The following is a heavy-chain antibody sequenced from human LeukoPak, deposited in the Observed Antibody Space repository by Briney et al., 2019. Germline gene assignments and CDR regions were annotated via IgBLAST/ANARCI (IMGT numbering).Heavy chain of an antibody. CDR2: INHSGTT. J-gene: IGHJ4*02. D-gene: IGHD6-6*01. CDR3: TRQYSSSYYSDY. V-gene: IGHV4-34*01. CDR1: GGSFSGFY. Sequence: SETLSLACAVSGGSFSGFYWSWIRQPPGGGLEGIADINHSGTTNYNPSLKSRVTISVDTSKNQFSLNLKSMTAADTAVYYCTRQYSSSYYSDYWGQGTLVTVSS.